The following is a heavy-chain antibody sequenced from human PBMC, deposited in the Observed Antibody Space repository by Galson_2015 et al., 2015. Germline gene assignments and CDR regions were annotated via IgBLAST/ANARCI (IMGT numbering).Heavy chain of an antibody. CDR3: ARRPLYDLGTFYRAGLDY. D-gene: IGHD3-10*01. V-gene: IGHV3-23*01. J-gene: IGHJ4*02. CDR2: ISARGDT. Sequence: SLRLSCAASGFTFNNYAMTWVRQPPGKGPEWLSSISARGDTYYANSVKGRLTISRDNSKNTLFLQMDSLTVDDTAVYYCARRPLYDLGTFYRAGLDYWGQGTLVTVSS. CDR1: GFTFNNYA.